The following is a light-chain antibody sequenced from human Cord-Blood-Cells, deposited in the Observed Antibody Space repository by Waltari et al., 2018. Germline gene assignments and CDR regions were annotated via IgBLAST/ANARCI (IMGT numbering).Light chain of an antibody. CDR3: SSYTSSSTLV. Sequence: QSALTPPASVSGSPGQSITISCTGTSSTVGGSNYVSWDPQHPGKAPKLIVYEVSNRPSGVSNCFSRSMSGNTASLTISGLHADDEADYYCSSYTSSSTLVFGTGTKVTVL. CDR2: EVS. J-gene: IGLJ1*01. CDR1: SSTVGGSNY. V-gene: IGLV2-14*01.